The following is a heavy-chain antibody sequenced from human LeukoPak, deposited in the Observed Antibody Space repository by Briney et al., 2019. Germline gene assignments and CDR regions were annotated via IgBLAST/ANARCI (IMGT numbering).Heavy chain of an antibody. D-gene: IGHD3-10*01. CDR3: ARNAGDWFDP. Sequence: ASVKVSCKASGYTFTSYDISWVRQATGQGLEWMGWMNPNSGNTGYAQKLQGRVTMTRNTSISTAYMELSSLRSEDTAVYYCARNAGDWFDPWGQGTLVTVSS. CDR1: GYTFTSYD. J-gene: IGHJ5*02. V-gene: IGHV1-8*01. CDR2: MNPNSGNT.